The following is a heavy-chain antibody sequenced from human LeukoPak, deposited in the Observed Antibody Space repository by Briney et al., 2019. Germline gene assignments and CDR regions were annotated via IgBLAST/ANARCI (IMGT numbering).Heavy chain of an antibody. D-gene: IGHD3-10*01. V-gene: IGHV4-59*12. Sequence: SETLSLTCTVSGGSISSYYWSWIRQPPGKGLEWIGYIYYSGSTNYNPSLKSRVTISVDTSKNQFSLKLSSVTAADTAVYYCARDRGLRYYYMDVWGKGTTVTVSS. J-gene: IGHJ6*03. CDR2: IYYSGST. CDR1: GGSISSYY. CDR3: ARDRGLRYYYMDV.